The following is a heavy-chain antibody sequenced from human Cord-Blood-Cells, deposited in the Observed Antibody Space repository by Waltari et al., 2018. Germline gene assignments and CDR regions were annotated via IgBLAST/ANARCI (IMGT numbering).Heavy chain of an antibody. V-gene: IGHV3-33*01. J-gene: IGHJ4*02. CDR1: GFTFSSYG. CDR2: IWYDGINK. D-gene: IGHD5-18*01. Sequence: QVQLVESGGGVVQPGRSLRLSCATSGFTFSSYGMHWVRQAPGKGLEWVAVIWYDGINKCYADSVKGRFTISRDNSKNTLYLQMSSLRAEDTAVYYCARDHYGRRYSYGYYYWGQGTLVTVSS. CDR3: ARDHYGRRYSYGYYY.